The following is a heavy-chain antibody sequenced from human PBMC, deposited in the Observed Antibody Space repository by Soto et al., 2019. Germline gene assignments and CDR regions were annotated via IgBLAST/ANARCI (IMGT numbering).Heavy chain of an antibody. D-gene: IGHD2-21*01. CDR2: IRSNAYGGTA. CDR1: GFTFSDYA. Sequence: PGGSLRLSCTASGFTFSDYAMSWVRQAPGKGLEWVGFIRSNAYGGTAEYAASVKGRFAISRDDSKSIAYLQMNSLKSEDTALYYCTRDLSPPRYCGGDCYGMDVWGQGPTVTVSS. V-gene: IGHV3-49*04. J-gene: IGHJ6*02. CDR3: TRDLSPPRYCGGDCYGMDV.